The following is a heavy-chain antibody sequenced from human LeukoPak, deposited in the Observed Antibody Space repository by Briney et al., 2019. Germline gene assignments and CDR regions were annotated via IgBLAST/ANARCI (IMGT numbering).Heavy chain of an antibody. Sequence: GGSLRLSCAASGFTFSNYGMNWVRQAPGKGLEWVSTISGSGGSTYYADSVKGRFTISRDNSKNMLYLQMNSLRAEDTAVYYCAKWLYCSGGSCYRDAFDIWGQGTMVTVSS. CDR3: AKWLYCSGGSCYRDAFDI. J-gene: IGHJ3*02. D-gene: IGHD2-15*01. CDR2: ISGSGGST. V-gene: IGHV3-23*01. CDR1: GFTFSNYG.